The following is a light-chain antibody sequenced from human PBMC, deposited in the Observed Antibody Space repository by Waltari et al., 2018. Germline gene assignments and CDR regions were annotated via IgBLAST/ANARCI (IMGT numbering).Light chain of an antibody. CDR1: SSNIGSYNF. CDR3: CSYTLGGSYYV. J-gene: IGLJ1*01. CDR2: EVT. Sequence: QSDLTQPASVSGSPGQSVTISCTGSSSNIGSYNFVSWYQQHPDKAPQLIISEVTRRPCGVFNRFSGSKSGNTASLTISGLQPEDEAEYFCCSYTLGGSYYVFGTGTKVAVL. V-gene: IGLV2-23*02.